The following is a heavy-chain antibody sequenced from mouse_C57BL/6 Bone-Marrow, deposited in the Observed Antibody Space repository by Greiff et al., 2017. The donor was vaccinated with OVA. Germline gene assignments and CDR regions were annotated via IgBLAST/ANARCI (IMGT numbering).Heavy chain of an antibody. Sequence: VQLQQSGAELARPGASVKLSCKASGYTFTSYGISWVKQRTGQGLEWIGEIYPRSGNTYYNEKFKGKATLTADKSSSTAYMELRSLTSEDSAVYFCARKNYYGSSYVFDYWGQGTTLTVSS. CDR1: GYTFTSYG. V-gene: IGHV1-81*01. CDR3: ARKNYYGSSYVFDY. CDR2: IYPRSGNT. J-gene: IGHJ2*01. D-gene: IGHD1-1*01.